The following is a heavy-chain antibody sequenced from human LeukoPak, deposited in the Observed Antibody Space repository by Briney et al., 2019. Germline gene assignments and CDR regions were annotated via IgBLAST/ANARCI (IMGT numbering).Heavy chain of an antibody. CDR1: GFTFSTYT. CDR2: IYSGGST. Sequence: GGSLRLSCAASGFTFSTYTMNWVRQAPGKGLEWVSVIYSGGSTYYADSVKGRFTISRDNSKNTLYLQMNSLRAEDTAVYYCASDIAAAGFFDYWGQGTLVTVSS. V-gene: IGHV3-53*01. CDR3: ASDIAAAGFFDY. J-gene: IGHJ4*02. D-gene: IGHD6-13*01.